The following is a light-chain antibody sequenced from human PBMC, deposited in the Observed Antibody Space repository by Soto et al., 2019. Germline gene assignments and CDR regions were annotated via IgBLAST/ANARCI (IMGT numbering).Light chain of an antibody. Sequence: EIVLTQSPGTLSLSPGERATLSCRPSQSVSSSYLAWYQQKPGQAPRLLIYGASSRATGIPDRFSGSGSGTDFTLTISRLEPEDFAVYYCHQYGSSPYTFGQGTKVDI. CDR3: HQYGSSPYT. CDR1: QSVSSSY. V-gene: IGKV3-20*01. CDR2: GAS. J-gene: IGKJ2*01.